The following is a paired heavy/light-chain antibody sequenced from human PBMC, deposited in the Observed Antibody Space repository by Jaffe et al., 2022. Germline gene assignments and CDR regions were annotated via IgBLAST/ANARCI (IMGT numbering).Heavy chain of an antibody. CDR1: GFTFDDYA. CDR3: AKDGGYSYGYPALYYYYMDV. D-gene: IGHD5-18*01. Sequence: EVQLVESGGVVVQPGGSLRLSCAASGFTFDDYAMHWVRQAPGKGLEWVSLISWDGGSTYYADSVKGRFTISRDNSKNSLYLQMNSLRAEDTALYYCAKDGGYSYGYPALYYYYMDVWGKGTTVTVSS. V-gene: IGHV3-43D*04. J-gene: IGHJ6*03. CDR2: ISWDGGST.
Light chain of an antibody. J-gene: IGKJ3*01. CDR3: QQLNSYRFT. Sequence: DIQLTQSPSFLSASVGDRVTITCRASQGISSYLAWYQQKPGKAPKLLIYAASTLQSGVPSRFSGSGSGTEFTLTISSLQPEDFATYYCQQLNSYRFTFGPGTKVDIK. V-gene: IGKV1-9*01. CDR1: QGISSY. CDR2: AAS.